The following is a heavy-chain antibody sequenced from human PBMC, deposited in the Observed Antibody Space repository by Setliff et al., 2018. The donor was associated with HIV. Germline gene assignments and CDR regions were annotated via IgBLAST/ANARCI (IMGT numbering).Heavy chain of an antibody. CDR2: IGTINNT. CDR1: GFTFSNYA. Sequence: PGGSLRLSCAASGFTFSNYAMSWVRQAPGKGLEWVSLIGTINNTYYADSVKGRFTISRDDSQNTAFLQMNSLRADDTAVYYCARDRAYASFDYWGQGALVTVSS. CDR3: ARDRAYASFDY. J-gene: IGHJ4*02. D-gene: IGHD3-16*01. V-gene: IGHV3-23*01.